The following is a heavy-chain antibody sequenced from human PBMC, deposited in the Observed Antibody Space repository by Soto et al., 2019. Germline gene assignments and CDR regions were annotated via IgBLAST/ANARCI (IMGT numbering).Heavy chain of an antibody. CDR1: GFTFSSYG. V-gene: IGHV3-30*18. D-gene: IGHD3-9*01. J-gene: IGHJ4*02. Sequence: GSLRLSCAASGFTFSSYGMHWVRQAPGKGLEWVAVISYDGSNKYYADSVKGRFTISRDNSKNTLYLQMNSLRAEDTAVYYCAKDLTYYDILTGGFDYWGQGTLVTVSS. CDR2: ISYDGSNK. CDR3: AKDLTYYDILTGGFDY.